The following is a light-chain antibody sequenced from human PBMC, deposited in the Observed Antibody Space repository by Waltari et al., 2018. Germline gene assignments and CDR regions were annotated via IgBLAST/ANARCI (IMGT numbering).Light chain of an antibody. Sequence: QSILTHPPSASGTPGQSVTLSCSGSTSTIGSNFVCWDQQFPGTAPRLLIYRDNQRPSGVPDRVSASKSGASASLAISGRRAEDEADYSCAMCDENPVFGGGTKLTVL. V-gene: IGLV1-47*01. CDR3: AMCDENPV. CDR2: RDN. J-gene: IGLJ2*01. CDR1: TSTIGSNF.